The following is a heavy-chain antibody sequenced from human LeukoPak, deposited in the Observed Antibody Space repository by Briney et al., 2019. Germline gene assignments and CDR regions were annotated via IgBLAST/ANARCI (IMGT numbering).Heavy chain of an antibody. V-gene: IGHV3-53*01. CDR1: GFTVSSKY. J-gene: IGHJ4*02. CDR2: IYSGGST. D-gene: IGHD3-22*01. CDR3: ALQNDSSPFDY. Sequence: GGSLRLSCAASGFTVSSKYMSWVRQAPGKGLEWVSVIYSGGSTDYADSVKGRFTISRDNSKNTLYLQMNSLRAEDTAVYYCALQNDSSPFDYWGQGTLVTVSS.